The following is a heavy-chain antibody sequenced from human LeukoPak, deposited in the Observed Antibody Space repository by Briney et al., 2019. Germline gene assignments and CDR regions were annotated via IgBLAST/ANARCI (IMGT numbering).Heavy chain of an antibody. D-gene: IGHD4-23*01. CDR3: ARGATTVVHVDY. CDR1: GYSISSGYY. J-gene: IGHJ4*02. Sequence: SETLSLTCAVSGYSISSGYYWGWIRQPPGKGLQWIGSIHHSGSTYYSPSLKSRVTISLDTSKNQFSLKVSSVTAADTAVYYYARGATTVVHVDYWGQGTLVTVSS. V-gene: IGHV4-38-2*01. CDR2: IHHSGST.